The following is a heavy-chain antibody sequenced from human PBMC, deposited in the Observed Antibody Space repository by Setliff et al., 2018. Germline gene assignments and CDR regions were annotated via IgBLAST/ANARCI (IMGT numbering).Heavy chain of an antibody. CDR1: TLTFTYA. Sequence: GSLRLSCAASTLTFTYAMSWVRQTPGKGLEWIASINGDGADTYYAASMKGRFTISRDNSKRTLYLQMSSLRADDTAVYYCAKDFFDWLELLDYWGQGTLVTVSS. J-gene: IGHJ4*02. CDR2: INGDGADT. D-gene: IGHD3-9*01. CDR3: AKDFFDWLELLDY. V-gene: IGHV3-23*01.